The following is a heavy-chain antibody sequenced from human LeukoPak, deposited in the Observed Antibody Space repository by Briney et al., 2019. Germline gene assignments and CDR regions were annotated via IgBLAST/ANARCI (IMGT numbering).Heavy chain of an antibody. CDR1: GGSISSYY. Sequence: SETLSLTCTVSGGSISSYYWSWIRQPPGKGLEWIGYIYYSGSTNYNPSLKSRVTISVDTSKNQSSLKLSSVTAADTAVYYCARSDSSGFVDYWGQGTLVTVSS. CDR3: ARSDSSGFVDY. J-gene: IGHJ4*02. V-gene: IGHV4-59*01. CDR2: IYYSGST. D-gene: IGHD3-22*01.